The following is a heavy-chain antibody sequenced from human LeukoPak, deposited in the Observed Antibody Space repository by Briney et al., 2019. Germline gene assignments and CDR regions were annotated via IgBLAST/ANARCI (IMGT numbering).Heavy chain of an antibody. V-gene: IGHV3-15*01. CDR3: TTSRDYYDSSGFLYYYMDV. J-gene: IGHJ6*03. CDR1: GFTFSNAW. CDR2: IKSKTDGGTT. D-gene: IGHD3-22*01. Sequence: PGGSLRPSCAASGFTFSNAWMSWVRQAPGKGLEWVGRIKSKTDGGTTDYAAPVKGRFTISRDDSKNTPYLQMNSLKTEDTAVYYCTTSRDYYDSSGFLYYYMDVWGKGTTVTVSS.